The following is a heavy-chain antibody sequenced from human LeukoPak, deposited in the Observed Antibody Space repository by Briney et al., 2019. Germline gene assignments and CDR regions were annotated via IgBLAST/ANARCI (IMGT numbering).Heavy chain of an antibody. CDR3: ARDQLYGGNRYYFDY. J-gene: IGHJ4*02. Sequence: GASVKVSCKASGYTFTSYYMHWVRQAPGQGLEWMGIINPSGGSTSYAQKFQGRVAMTRDTSTSTVYMELSSLRSEDTAVYYCARDQLYGGNRYYFDYWGQGTLVTVSS. CDR1: GYTFTSYY. D-gene: IGHD4-23*01. V-gene: IGHV1-46*01. CDR2: INPSGGST.